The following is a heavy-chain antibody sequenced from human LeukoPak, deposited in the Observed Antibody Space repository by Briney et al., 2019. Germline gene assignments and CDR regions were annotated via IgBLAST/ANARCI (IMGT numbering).Heavy chain of an antibody. Sequence: ASVKVSCKASGYTFTSYYMHWVRQAPGQGLEWMGIINPSGGNTSYAQKFQGRVTMTRNTSISTAYMELSSLRSEDTAVYYCARGPFFGTGWGQGTLVTVSS. J-gene: IGHJ4*02. CDR3: ARGPFFGTG. V-gene: IGHV1-46*01. CDR1: GYTFTSYY. D-gene: IGHD3/OR15-3a*01. CDR2: INPSGGNT.